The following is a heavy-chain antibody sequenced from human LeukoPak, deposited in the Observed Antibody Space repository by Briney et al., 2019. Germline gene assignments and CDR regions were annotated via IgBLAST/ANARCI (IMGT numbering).Heavy chain of an antibody. J-gene: IGHJ4*02. CDR1: GFTFSSYG. CDR3: AKDRGYSSSWPNYFDY. D-gene: IGHD6-13*01. CDR2: IRYGGSNK. V-gene: IGHV3-30*02. Sequence: GGSLRLSCAASGFTFSSYGMHWVRQAPGKGLEWVAFIRYGGSNKYYADSVKGRFTISRDNSKNTLYLQMNSLRAEDTAVYYCAKDRGYSSSWPNYFDYWGQGTLVTVSS.